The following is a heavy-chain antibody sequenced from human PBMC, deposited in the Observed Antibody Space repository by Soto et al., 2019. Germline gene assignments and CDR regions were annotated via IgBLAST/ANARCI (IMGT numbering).Heavy chain of an antibody. D-gene: IGHD5-18*01. CDR2: IWYDGSNK. CDR1: GFTFSSYG. CDR3: ARVGNTAMVTVYYYHGMDV. Sequence: GGSLRLSCAASGFTFSSYGMHWVRQAPGKGLEWVAVIWYDGSNKYYADSVKGRFTISRDNSKNTLYLQMNSLRAEDTAVYYCARVGNTAMVTVYYYHGMDVWGQGTTVTVSS. J-gene: IGHJ6*02. V-gene: IGHV3-33*01.